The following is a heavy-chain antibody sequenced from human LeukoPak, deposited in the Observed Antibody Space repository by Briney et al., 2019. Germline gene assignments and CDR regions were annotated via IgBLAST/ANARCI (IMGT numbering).Heavy chain of an antibody. Sequence: ASVKVSCMASGYTFTSYGISWERQAPGQGLEWMGWISAYNGNTNYAQKLQGRVTMTTDTSTSTAYMELRSLRSDDTAVYYCARLSGRIAAAGTLGYWGQGTLVTVSS. D-gene: IGHD6-13*01. CDR3: ARLSGRIAAAGTLGY. CDR2: ISAYNGNT. V-gene: IGHV1-18*01. CDR1: GYTFTSYG. J-gene: IGHJ4*02.